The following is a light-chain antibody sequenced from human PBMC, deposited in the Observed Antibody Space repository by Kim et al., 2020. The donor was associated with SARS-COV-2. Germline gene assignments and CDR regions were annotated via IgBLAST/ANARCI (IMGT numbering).Light chain of an antibody. CDR1: SLRGFS. CDR3: NSRDSSGDHV. J-gene: IGLJ1*01. Sequence: SSELTQDPAVSVALGQTVRITCQGASLRGFSPSWYQQKPGQALVLVIYGKNNRPAGIPDRFSGSSSGDTASLTITGAQAEDEADYYCNSRDSSGDHVFG. V-gene: IGLV3-19*01. CDR2: GKN.